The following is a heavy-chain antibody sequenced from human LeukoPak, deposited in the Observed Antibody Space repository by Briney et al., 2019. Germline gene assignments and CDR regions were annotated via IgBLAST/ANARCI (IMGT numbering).Heavy chain of an antibody. D-gene: IGHD6-6*01. CDR1: GFTFSSYA. CDR2: IYYSGST. J-gene: IGHJ4*02. CDR3: ARHPSSSFDLF. Sequence: GSLRLSCAASGFTFSSYAMSWVRQPPGKGLEWIGSIYYSGSTYYNPSLKSRVTISLDTSKNQFSLKLSSVTAADTAVYYCARHPSSSFDLFWGQGTLVTVSS. V-gene: IGHV4-39*01.